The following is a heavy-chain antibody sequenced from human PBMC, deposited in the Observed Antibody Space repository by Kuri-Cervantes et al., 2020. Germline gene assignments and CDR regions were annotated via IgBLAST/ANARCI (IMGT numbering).Heavy chain of an antibody. CDR1: GGSISSYY. J-gene: IGHJ4*02. CDR2: IYYSGNT. CDR3: ARTPGYNRGHVCDY. Sequence: SETLSLTCTVSGGSISSYYWSWIRQPPGKGLEWIGYIYYSGNTNYNPSLKSRVTISVDTSKNQFSLKLSSVTAADTAVYYCARTPGYNRGHVCDYWGQGTLVTVSS. D-gene: IGHD6-13*01. V-gene: IGHV4-59*12.